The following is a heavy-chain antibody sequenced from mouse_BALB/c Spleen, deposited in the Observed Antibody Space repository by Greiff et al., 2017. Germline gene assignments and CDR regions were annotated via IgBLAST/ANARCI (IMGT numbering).Heavy chain of an antibody. Sequence: EVQLVESGGGLVKPGGSLKLSCAASGFTFSSYAMSWVRQTPEKRLEWVASISSGGSTYYPDSVKGRFTISRDNARNILYLQMSSLRSEDTAMYYCARVGLLPLYYYAMDYWGQGTSVTVSS. J-gene: IGHJ4*01. CDR2: ISSGGST. D-gene: IGHD2-3*01. CDR3: ARVGLLPLYYYAMDY. CDR1: GFTFSSYA. V-gene: IGHV5-6-5*01.